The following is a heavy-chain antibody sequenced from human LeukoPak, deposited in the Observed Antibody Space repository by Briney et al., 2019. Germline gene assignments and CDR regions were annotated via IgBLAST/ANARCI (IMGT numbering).Heavy chain of an antibody. CDR3: ARGRIAAAGTLDY. Sequence: GGSLRLSCAASGFTFSSYDMHWVRQATGKGLEWVSAIGTADDTYYPGSVKGRFTVSRENAKNSLYLQMNSLRAGDTAVYYCARGRIAAAGTLDYWGQGTLVTVSS. CDR2: IGTADDT. CDR1: GFTFSSYD. V-gene: IGHV3-13*01. J-gene: IGHJ4*02. D-gene: IGHD6-13*01.